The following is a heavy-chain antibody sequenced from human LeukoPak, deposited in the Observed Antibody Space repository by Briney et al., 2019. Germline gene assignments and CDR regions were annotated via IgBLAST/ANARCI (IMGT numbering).Heavy chain of an antibody. J-gene: IGHJ4*02. CDR3: ARVRVGTYYYDSSGSYYFDY. Sequence: PSETLSLTCTVSGRSISSYYWIWLRHPPGKGREWLGYIYYSGSTNYNPSLKSRVTISVDTSKNQFSLKLSSVTAADTAVYYCARVRVGTYYYDSSGSYYFDYWGQGTLVTVSS. V-gene: IGHV4-59*13. CDR2: IYYSGST. D-gene: IGHD3-22*01. CDR1: GRSISSYY.